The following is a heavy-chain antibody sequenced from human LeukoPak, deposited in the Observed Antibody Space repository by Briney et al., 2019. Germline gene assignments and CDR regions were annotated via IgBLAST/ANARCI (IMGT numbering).Heavy chain of an antibody. D-gene: IGHD5-18*01. V-gene: IGHV3-9*01. CDR3: ANLSPDTVMVTVYGMDV. CDR1: GFTFDDCV. J-gene: IGHJ6*02. CDR2: ISWNRAFI. Sequence: GRSLRLSCKASGFTFDDCVMHWVRQAPGKGLEWVSTISWNRAFIVYADSVKGRFTISRDNSKNTLYLQMNSLRAEDTAVYYCANLSPDTVMVTVYGMDVWGQGTTVTVS.